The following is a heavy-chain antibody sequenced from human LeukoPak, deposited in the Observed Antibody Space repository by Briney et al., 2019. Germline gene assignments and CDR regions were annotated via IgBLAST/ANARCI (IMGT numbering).Heavy chain of an antibody. J-gene: IGHJ4*02. Sequence: GGSLRLSCAASGFTFSSYAMHWVRQAPGKGLEWVAVISYDGSNKYYADSVKGRFTISRDNSKNTLYLQMNSLRAEDTAVYYCARDRGRYGSGSYGGGIDYWGQGTLVTVSS. CDR3: ARDRGRYGSGSYGGGIDY. CDR2: ISYDGSNK. V-gene: IGHV3-30-3*01. D-gene: IGHD3-10*01. CDR1: GFTFSSYA.